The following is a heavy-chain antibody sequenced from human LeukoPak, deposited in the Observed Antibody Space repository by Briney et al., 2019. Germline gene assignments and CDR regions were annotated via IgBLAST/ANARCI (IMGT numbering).Heavy chain of an antibody. CDR1: GDSINSAAYY. V-gene: IGHV4-31*03. CDR3: ARDGGGATGKFDF. D-gene: IGHD1-1*01. CDR2: IYYSGST. J-gene: IGHJ4*02. Sequence: SETLSLTCTVSGDSINSAAYYWNWIRQHPGKGLEWIGYIYYSGSTYYNPSLKSRVTLSLDTSKNQFSLKLSSVTAADTAVYYCARDGGGATGKFDFWGQGTLVTVSS.